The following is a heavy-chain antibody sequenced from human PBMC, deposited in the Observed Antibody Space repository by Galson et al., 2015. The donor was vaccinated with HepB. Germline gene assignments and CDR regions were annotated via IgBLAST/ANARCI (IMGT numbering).Heavy chain of an antibody. D-gene: IGHD2-8*02. Sequence: LRLSCAASGFPFNNAWMTWVRQAPGMGLEWVXRIKSKTDGETTDYAAPVKGRFTISRDDSKNRLYLQMNSLKPEDTAVYYCTTDVYYSTYWSWLDPWGQGTLVTVSS. CDR1: GFPFNNAW. J-gene: IGHJ5*02. V-gene: IGHV3-15*01. CDR3: TTDVYYSTYWSWLDP. CDR2: IKSKTDGETT.